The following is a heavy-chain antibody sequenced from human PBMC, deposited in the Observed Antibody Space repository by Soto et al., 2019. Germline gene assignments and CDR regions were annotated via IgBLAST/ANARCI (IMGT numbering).Heavy chain of an antibody. Sequence: GGSLRLSCAASGFTFSGSAMHWVRQASGKGLEWVGRIRSKANSYATAYAASVKGRFTISRDDSKNTAYLQMNSLKTEDTAVYFCASNLFNSRIWLDVWGQGTTVTVSS. V-gene: IGHV3-73*01. D-gene: IGHD1-26*01. CDR1: GFTFSGSA. J-gene: IGHJ6*02. CDR3: ASNLFNSRIWLDV. CDR2: IRSKANSYAT.